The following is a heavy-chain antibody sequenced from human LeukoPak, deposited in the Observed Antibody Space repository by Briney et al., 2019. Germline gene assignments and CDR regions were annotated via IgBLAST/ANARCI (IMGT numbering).Heavy chain of an antibody. V-gene: IGHV4-61*02. CDR1: GGSISSGSYY. CDR3: ARDGGPYYYYYMDV. D-gene: IGHD3-16*01. Sequence: PSQTLSLTCTVSGGSISSGSYYWGWIRQPAGKGLEWIGRIYTSGSTNYNPSLKSRVTISVDTSKNQFSLKLSSVTAADTAVYYCARDGGPYYYYYMDVWGKGTTVTVSS. J-gene: IGHJ6*03. CDR2: IYTSGST.